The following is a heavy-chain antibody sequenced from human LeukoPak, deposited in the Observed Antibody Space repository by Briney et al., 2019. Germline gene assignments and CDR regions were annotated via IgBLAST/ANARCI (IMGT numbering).Heavy chain of an antibody. D-gene: IGHD1-14*01. V-gene: IGHV1-2*06. CDR3: ATDGGNHNFDY. CDR1: GFTFTDYY. Sequence: SVKVSCKASGFTFTDYYLHWVRQAPGQGLEWMGRIILNGGATSYAQKFQGRVTLTRDTSISTAYMELIRQTSDDTAVYYCATDGGNHNFDYWGQGTLVTVSS. J-gene: IGHJ4*02. CDR2: IILNGGAT.